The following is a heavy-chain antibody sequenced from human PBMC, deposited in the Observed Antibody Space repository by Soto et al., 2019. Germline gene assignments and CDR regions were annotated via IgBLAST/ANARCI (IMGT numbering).Heavy chain of an antibody. CDR3: ARVDTAMVKYGMDV. V-gene: IGHV4-31*03. Sequence: QVQLQESGPGLVKPSQTLSLTCTVSGGSISSGGYYWSWIRQHPGKGLEWIGYIYYSGSTYYNPSLKSRVTISVDTSKNPFSLKLSSVTAADTAVYYCARVDTAMVKYGMDVWGQGTTVTVSS. D-gene: IGHD5-18*01. CDR2: IYYSGST. J-gene: IGHJ6*02. CDR1: GGSISSGGYY.